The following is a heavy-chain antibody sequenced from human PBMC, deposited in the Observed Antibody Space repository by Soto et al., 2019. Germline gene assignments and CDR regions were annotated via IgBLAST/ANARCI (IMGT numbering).Heavy chain of an antibody. CDR3: AKDGPDIVVVVAATTAEYFQH. CDR1: GFTFSSYA. Sequence: EVQLLESGGGLVQPGGSLRLSCAASGFTFSSYAMSWVRQAPGKGLEWVSALSGSGGSTYYADSVKGRFTISRDNSKNTLYLQMNSLRAEDTAVYYCAKDGPDIVVVVAATTAEYFQHWGQGTLVTVSS. D-gene: IGHD2-15*01. CDR2: LSGSGGST. V-gene: IGHV3-23*01. J-gene: IGHJ1*01.